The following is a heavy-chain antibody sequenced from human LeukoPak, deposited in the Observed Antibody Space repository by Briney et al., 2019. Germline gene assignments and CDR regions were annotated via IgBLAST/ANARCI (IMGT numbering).Heavy chain of an antibody. CDR2: IIPIFGTA. J-gene: IGHJ4*02. V-gene: IGHV1-69*05. D-gene: IGHD2-2*01. Sequence: ASVKVSCKASGGTFSSYAISWVRQAPGQGLEWMGGIIPIFGTASYAQKFQGRVTMTRDTSTSTVYMELSSLRSEDTAVYYCISEGDCSSTSCYGNYWGQGTLVTVSS. CDR1: GGTFSSYA. CDR3: ISEGDCSSTSCYGNY.